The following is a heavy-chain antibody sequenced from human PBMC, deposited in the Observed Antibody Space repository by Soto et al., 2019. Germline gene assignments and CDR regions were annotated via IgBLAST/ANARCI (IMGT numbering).Heavy chain of an antibody. CDR1: GAYISSYY. V-gene: IGHV4-59*01. Sequence: QVQLQESGPGLVKPSETLSLTCNVSGAYISSYYWTWIRQPPGKGLEWIGYIYYGGSPVYNPSLTSRVTLSADTAKNQFSLRLRSVTAADTAVYCWARGPVPTAIFYYSDMDVWGKGTTVTVSS. D-gene: IGHD2-21*02. CDR3: ARGPVPTAIFYYSDMDV. J-gene: IGHJ6*03. CDR2: IYYGGSP.